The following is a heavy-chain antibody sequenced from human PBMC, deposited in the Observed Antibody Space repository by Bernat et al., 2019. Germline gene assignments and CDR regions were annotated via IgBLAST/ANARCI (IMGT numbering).Heavy chain of an antibody. D-gene: IGHD3-3*01. CDR1: GGSISSSSYY. CDR2: IYYSGST. CDR3: AYYGVSEHCFDY. V-gene: IGHV4-39*01. Sequence: QLQLQESGPGLVKPSETLSLTCTVSGGSISSSSYYWGWIRQPPGKGLEWIGSIYYSGSTYYNPSLKSRVTISVDTSKSQFSLKLSSVTAADTAVYYCAYYGVSEHCFDYWGQGTLVTVSS. J-gene: IGHJ4*02.